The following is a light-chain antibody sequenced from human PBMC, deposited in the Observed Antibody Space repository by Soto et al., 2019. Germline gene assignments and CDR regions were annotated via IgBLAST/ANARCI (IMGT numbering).Light chain of an antibody. CDR2: RNN. V-gene: IGLV1-47*01. J-gene: IGLJ1*01. Sequence: QSVLTQPPSASGTPGQRVTISCSGSSSNIGSNYVYWYQQLPGTAPKLLIYRNNQRPSGVPDRLSGSKSGTSASLPISGLRSDDEADYYCAAWDDSLSGLYVFGTGTKLTVL. CDR3: AAWDDSLSGLYV. CDR1: SSNIGSNY.